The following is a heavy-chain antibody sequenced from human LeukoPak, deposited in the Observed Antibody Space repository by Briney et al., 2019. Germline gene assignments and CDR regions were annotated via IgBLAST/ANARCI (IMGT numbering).Heavy chain of an antibody. D-gene: IGHD3-3*01. CDR3: AKERYDFSSGYLYYFDY. J-gene: IGHJ4*02. V-gene: IGHV3-23*01. CDR1: GFTSSNYA. CDR2: TSGSGGST. Sequence: GGSLRLSCAASGFTSSNYAMSWVRQAPGKGLEWVSATSGSGGSTRYAGSVKGRFTISRDNSKNTLYLQMNSLRAEDTAVYYCAKERYDFSSGYLYYFDYWGQGTLVTVSS.